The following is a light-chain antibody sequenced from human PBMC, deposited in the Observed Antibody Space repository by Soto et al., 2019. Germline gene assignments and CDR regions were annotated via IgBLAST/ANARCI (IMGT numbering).Light chain of an antibody. J-gene: IGKJ4*01. CDR2: GAS. CDR1: HSVSGTY. Sequence: EIVLTQSPGTLSLSPGERATLSCRASHSVSGTYLAWYQQKPGQAPRLVIYGASSRATGIPDRFSGSGSGTDFTLTVSRLEPEDFAVYYCQQYGSSSELTFGGGTKVEIK. CDR3: QQYGSSSELT. V-gene: IGKV3-20*01.